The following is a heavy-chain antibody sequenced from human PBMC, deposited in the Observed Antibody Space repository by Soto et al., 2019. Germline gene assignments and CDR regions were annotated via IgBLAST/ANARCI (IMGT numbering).Heavy chain of an antibody. J-gene: IGHJ4*02. D-gene: IGHD3-3*01. CDR2: IWYDGSSK. Sequence: QVKLVESGGGVVQPGRSLRLSCAVSGFTFSSYGMHWVRQAPGKGLEWVALIWYDGSSKFYADSVKGRFTISRDNSKNTLSLEMSSLRAEDTAMYYCAKPSYDFWSGNYHPFDGWGQGTLVTVSS. V-gene: IGHV3-33*06. CDR3: AKPSYDFWSGNYHPFDG. CDR1: GFTFSSYG.